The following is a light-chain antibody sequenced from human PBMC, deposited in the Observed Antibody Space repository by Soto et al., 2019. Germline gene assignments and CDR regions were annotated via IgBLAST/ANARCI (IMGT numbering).Light chain of an antibody. CDR3: QQRSNSYT. CDR1: QSVSSY. CDR2: DAS. J-gene: IGKJ2*01. V-gene: IGKV3-11*01. Sequence: EIVLTQSPATLSLSPGERATLSCRASQSVSSYLAWYKQRPGQAPRLLIYDASNRATGIPARFSGSGSGTDFTLTSSSLEPEDCAVYYCQQRSNSYTFGQGTKLEMK.